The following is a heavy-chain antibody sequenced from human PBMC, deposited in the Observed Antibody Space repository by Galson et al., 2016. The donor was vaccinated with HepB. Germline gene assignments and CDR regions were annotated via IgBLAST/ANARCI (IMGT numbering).Heavy chain of an antibody. Sequence: SLRLSCAVSGFTFSDYAMSWVRQAPGKGLEWVSAISSNGATTYHADSVKGRFTISRDNSKSTLYLQMNSLRVEDTAVYYCAEAHPSPTATGGFWGQGTLVIVSS. J-gene: IGHJ4*02. V-gene: IGHV3-23*01. D-gene: IGHD7-27*01. CDR1: GFTFSDYA. CDR3: AEAHPSPTATGGF. CDR2: ISSNGATT.